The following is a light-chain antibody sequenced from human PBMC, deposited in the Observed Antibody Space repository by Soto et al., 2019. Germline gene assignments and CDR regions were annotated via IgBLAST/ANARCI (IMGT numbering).Light chain of an antibody. CDR2: DAS. V-gene: IGKV3-11*01. J-gene: IGKJ3*01. Sequence: TVFTQSPATLAFSPGEGATLSCRASQSVGNYVAWYQQKPGQAPRLLIYDASNRATGTPARFSGSGSGTDFTLTISSLEPEDFAVYYCQQRSNWLLGPGTKVDIK. CDR1: QSVGNY. CDR3: QQRSNWL.